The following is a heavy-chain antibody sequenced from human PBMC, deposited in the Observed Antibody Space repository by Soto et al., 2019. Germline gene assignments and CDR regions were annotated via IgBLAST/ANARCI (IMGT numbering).Heavy chain of an antibody. CDR2: IIPIFGTA. D-gene: IGHD2-2*01. V-gene: IGHV1-69*12. J-gene: IGHJ6*02. CDR1: GGTFSSYA. CDR3: ASGDIVLVPAAQQDSYYYYGMDV. Sequence: QVQLVQSGAEVKKPGSSVKVSCKASGGTFSSYAISWVRQAPGQGLEWMGGIIPIFGTANYAQKFQGRVTITADESTSTAYMELSSLRSEDTAVHYCASGDIVLVPAAQQDSYYYYGMDVWGQGTTVTVSS.